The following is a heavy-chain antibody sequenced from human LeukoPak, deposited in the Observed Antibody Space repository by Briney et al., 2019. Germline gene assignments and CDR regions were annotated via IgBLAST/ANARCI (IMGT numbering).Heavy chain of an antibody. D-gene: IGHD3-9*01. V-gene: IGHV3-21*01. CDR2: ISSTSTSI. CDR1: GFTFSTYN. CDR3: ARLMTGTHYFDS. Sequence: GGSLRLSCAASGFTFSTYNMNWVRQAPGKGLEWVSSISSTSTSIYYADSVKGRFTISRDNGKNSLYLQMDSLRAEDTAVYYCARLMTGTHYFDSWGQGTLVTVSS. J-gene: IGHJ4*02.